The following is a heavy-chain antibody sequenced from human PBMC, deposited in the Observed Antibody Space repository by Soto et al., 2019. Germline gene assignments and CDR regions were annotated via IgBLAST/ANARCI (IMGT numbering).Heavy chain of an antibody. J-gene: IGHJ5*02. V-gene: IGHV4-4*02. CDR3: AREIVTAGGNNYFDP. D-gene: IGHD2-21*02. CDR1: GGTVASSHW. Sequence: SETLSLTCGVSGGTVASSHWWSWVRQSPGRGLEWIGNVYHTGDTNFNPSPQSRVTFSVDKSNNQFSLRLTSVTAADTALYFCAREIVTAGGNNYFDPWGPGTLVTVSS. CDR2: VYHTGDT.